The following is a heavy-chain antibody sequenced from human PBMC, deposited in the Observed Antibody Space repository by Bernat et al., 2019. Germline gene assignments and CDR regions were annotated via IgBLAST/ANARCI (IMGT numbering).Heavy chain of an antibody. J-gene: IGHJ4*02. CDR2: ISYDGSNK. D-gene: IGHD3-22*01. CDR3: AKDRFYYDSSSLDY. CDR1: GFTFSSYG. Sequence: QVQLVESGGGVVQPGRSLRLSCAASGFTFSSYGMHWVRQAPGKGLEWVAVISYDGSNKYYADSVKGRFTISRDNSKNTLNLQMNSLRAEDTAVYYCAKDRFYYDSSSLDYWGQGTLVTVSS. V-gene: IGHV3-30*18.